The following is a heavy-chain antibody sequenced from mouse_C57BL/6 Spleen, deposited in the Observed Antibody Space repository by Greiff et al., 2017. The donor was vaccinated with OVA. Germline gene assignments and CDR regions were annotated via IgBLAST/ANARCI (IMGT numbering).Heavy chain of an antibody. CDR2: IYPGSGST. D-gene: IGHD1-1*01. V-gene: IGHV1-55*01. CDR3: ARGYYDGGVDY. J-gene: IGHJ4*01. CDR1: GYTFTSYW. Sequence: QVQLQQSGAELVKPGASVKMSCKASGYTFTSYWITWVKQRPGQGLEWIGDIYPGSGSTNYNEKFKGKATLTVDTSSSTAYMQLSSLTSEDSAVYYCARGYYDGGVDYWGQGTAVTVSA.